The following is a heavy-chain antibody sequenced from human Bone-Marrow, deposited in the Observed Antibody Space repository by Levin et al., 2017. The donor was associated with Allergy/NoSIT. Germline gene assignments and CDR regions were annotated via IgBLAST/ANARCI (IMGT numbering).Heavy chain of an antibody. V-gene: IGHV4-61*02. CDR1: DGSISSGSYF. Sequence: SQTLSLTCSVPDGSISSGSYFWNWIRQPAGKGLGWLGRFHIPGGANYNPSLESRVRISVDTSKKQFALKLSSVTAADTAVYYSAREDYYYYQDVWGKGTTVTVSS. CDR3: AREDYYYYQDV. J-gene: IGHJ6*03. CDR2: FHIPGGA.